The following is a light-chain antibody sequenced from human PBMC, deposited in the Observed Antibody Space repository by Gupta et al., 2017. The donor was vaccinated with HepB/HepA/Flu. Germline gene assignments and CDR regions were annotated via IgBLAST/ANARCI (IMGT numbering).Light chain of an antibody. CDR2: SNK. CDR1: GSNIGSNP. CDR3: GGSDDSRDGYV. J-gene: IGLJ1*01. V-gene: IGLV1-44*01. Sequence: QSVLTQPPSASGTPGPRVPISCSGSGSNIGSNPVNWSHPLPGPDPKLLIYSNKQRPSGVPDRFSGSKSGASASLATSGVQSEEEADYYWGGSDDSRDGYVFGTGTEVTVL.